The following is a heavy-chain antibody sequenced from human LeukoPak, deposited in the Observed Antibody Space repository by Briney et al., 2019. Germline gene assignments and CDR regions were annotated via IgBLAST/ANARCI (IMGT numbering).Heavy chain of an antibody. CDR3: ARPKSRDGYNSPFDY. D-gene: IGHD5-24*01. CDR1: GFTVSTNY. J-gene: IGHJ4*02. V-gene: IGHV3-53*05. CDR2: IYSGGST. Sequence: GGSLRLSCAASGFTVSTNYMSWVRQAPGKGLEWVSVIYSGGSTYYADSVKGRFTISRDNSKNTLYLQMNSLRAEDTAVYYCARPKSRDGYNSPFDYWGQGTLVTVSS.